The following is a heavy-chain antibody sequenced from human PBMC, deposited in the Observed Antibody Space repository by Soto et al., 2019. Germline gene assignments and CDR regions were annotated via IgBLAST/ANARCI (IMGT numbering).Heavy chain of an antibody. CDR2: IYSGGST. CDR3: ARATIGIAARPLGYYYYYMDV. D-gene: IGHD6-6*01. CDR1: GFTVSSTY. J-gene: IGHJ6*03. V-gene: IGHV3-53*04. Sequence: EVQLVESGGGLVQPGGSLRLSCAASGFTVSSTYMSWVRQAPGKGLEWVSVIYSGGSTYYADSVKGRFTISRHNSKNTLYLQMNSLRAEDTAVYYCARATIGIAARPLGYYYYYMDVWGKGTTVTVSS.